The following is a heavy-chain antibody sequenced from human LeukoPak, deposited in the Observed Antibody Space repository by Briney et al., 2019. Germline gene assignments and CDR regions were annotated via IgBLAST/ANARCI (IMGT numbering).Heavy chain of an antibody. D-gene: IGHD6-13*01. J-gene: IGHJ6*02. CDR1: GGSISSYY. Sequence: SETLSLTCTVSGGSISSYYWSWIRQPAGKGLEWIGRIYTSGSTNYNPSLKSRVTISVDTSKNQFSLKLSSVTAADTAVYYCARHGTAAGNYYYYYYGMDVWGQGTTVTVSS. V-gene: IGHV4-4*07. CDR3: ARHGTAAGNYYYYYYGMDV. CDR2: IYTSGST.